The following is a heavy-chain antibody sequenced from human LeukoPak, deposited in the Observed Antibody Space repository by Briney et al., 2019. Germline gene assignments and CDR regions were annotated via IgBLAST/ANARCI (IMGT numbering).Heavy chain of an antibody. CDR2: INHSGST. D-gene: IGHD6-19*01. CDR1: GGSFSGYY. J-gene: IGHJ5*02. V-gene: IGHV4-34*01. Sequence: SETLSLTCAVYGGSFSGYYWSWIRQPPGKGLEWIGEINHSGSTNYNPSLKSRVTISVDTSKNQFSLKLSSVTAADTAVYYCARGAAQWLLGVDNWFDPWGQGTLVTVSS. CDR3: ARGAAQWLLGVDNWFDP.